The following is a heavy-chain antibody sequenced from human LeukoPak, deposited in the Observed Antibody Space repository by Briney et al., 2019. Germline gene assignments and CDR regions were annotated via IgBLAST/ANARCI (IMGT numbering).Heavy chain of an antibody. D-gene: IGHD3-3*01. Sequence: GGSLRLSCAASGFTFSSYGMHWVRQAPGKELEWVAVIWYDGSNKYYADSVKGRFTISRDNSKNTLYLQMNSLRAEDTAVYYCAANFWSGYQLDYWGQGTLVTVSS. V-gene: IGHV3-33*01. CDR1: GFTFSSYG. J-gene: IGHJ4*02. CDR3: AANFWSGYQLDY. CDR2: IWYDGSNK.